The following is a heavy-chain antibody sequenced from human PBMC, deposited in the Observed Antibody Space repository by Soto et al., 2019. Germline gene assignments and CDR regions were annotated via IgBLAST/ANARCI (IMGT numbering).Heavy chain of an antibody. Sequence: TSQMLCHRWTVADGSSISSGCCCSWISKPPGKGLEWIGSIYYSGSTYYNPSLKSRVTISVDTSKNQFSLKLSSVTAADTAVYYCARWWNYYYSSGYGAYYYYYAMDVWGQGPTVTVSS. D-gene: IGHD3-22*01. J-gene: IGHJ6*01. CDR2: IYYSGST. CDR3: ARWWNYYYSSGYGAYYYYYAMDV. V-gene: IGHV4-39*01. CDR1: DGSSISSGCC.